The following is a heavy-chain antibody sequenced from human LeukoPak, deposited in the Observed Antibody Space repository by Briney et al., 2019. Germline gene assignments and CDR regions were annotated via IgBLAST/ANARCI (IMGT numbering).Heavy chain of an antibody. V-gene: IGHV4-39*01. D-gene: IGHD3-3*01. CDR3: ATHPFPYYDFWSGYPSFDP. Sequence: SETLSLTCTVSGGPISSSSYYWGWIRQPPGKGLEWIGSIYYSGSTYYNPSLKSRVTISVDTSKNQFSLKLSSVTAADTAVYYCATHPFPYYDFWSGYPSFDPWGQGTLVTVSS. CDR2: IYYSGST. J-gene: IGHJ5*02. CDR1: GGPISSSSYY.